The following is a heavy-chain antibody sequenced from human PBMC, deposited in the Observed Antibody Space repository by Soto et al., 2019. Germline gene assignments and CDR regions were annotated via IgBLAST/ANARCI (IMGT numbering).Heavy chain of an antibody. CDR1: GFTFSRAY. Sequence: EVQLVESGGGLVEPGGSIRLSCVASGFTFSRAYMTWVRQAPGKGLEWVGRIKGSHAGGTTDYATSVKGRFTLSRDDSKNTRYLQLNSLKTEGTSLYYCATEGGYPGSNFYGAYWGQGTLVTVSS. V-gene: IGHV3-15*01. D-gene: IGHD1-26*01. CDR2: IKGSHAGGTT. J-gene: IGHJ4*02. CDR3: ATEGGYPGSNFYGAY.